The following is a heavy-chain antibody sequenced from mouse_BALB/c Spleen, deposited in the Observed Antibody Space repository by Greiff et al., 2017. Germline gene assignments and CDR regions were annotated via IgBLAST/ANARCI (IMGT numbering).Heavy chain of an antibody. J-gene: IGHJ4*01. V-gene: IGHV5-9-4*01. D-gene: IGHD1-2*01. CDR2: ISSGGSYT. Sequence: EVQLQQSGGGLVKPGGSLKLSCAASGFTFSSYAMSWVRQSPEKRLEWVAEISSGGSYTYYPDTVTGRFTISRDNAKNTLYLEMSSLRSEDTAMYYCARDYYGYDYAMDYWGQGTSVTVSS. CDR1: GFTFSSYA. CDR3: ARDYYGYDYAMDY.